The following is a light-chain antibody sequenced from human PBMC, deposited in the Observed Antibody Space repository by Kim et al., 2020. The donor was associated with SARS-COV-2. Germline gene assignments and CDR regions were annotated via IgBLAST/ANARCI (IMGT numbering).Light chain of an antibody. J-gene: IGKJ1*01. V-gene: IGKV3-20*01. CDR2: GAS. Sequence: AGERATLACRASQSVSSNYLAWYQQRPGQATRLLISGASSRATGIPDRFSGSGSGTDFTLTISRLGPEDLAVYYCQQYGSSPPWTFGQGTKVDIK. CDR1: QSVSSNY. CDR3: QQYGSSPPWT.